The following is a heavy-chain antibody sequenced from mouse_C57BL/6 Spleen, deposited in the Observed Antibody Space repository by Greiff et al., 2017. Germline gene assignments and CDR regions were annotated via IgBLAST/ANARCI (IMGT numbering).Heavy chain of an antibody. CDR2: INPNYGTP. CDR1: GYSFTDYN. Sequence: VQLKQSGPELVKPGASVQISCKASGYSFTDYNMNWVKQRNGTSLEWIGVINPNYGTPSYNQTFKAKSTSTVDQSSSTAYMRLNSLTSEDSAVYYCAREEKYDGYYDYWGQGTTLTVSS. D-gene: IGHD2-3*01. J-gene: IGHJ2*01. V-gene: IGHV1-39*01. CDR3: AREEKYDGYYDY.